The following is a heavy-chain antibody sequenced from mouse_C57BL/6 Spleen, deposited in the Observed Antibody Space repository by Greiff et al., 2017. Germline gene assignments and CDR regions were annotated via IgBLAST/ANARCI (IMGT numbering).Heavy chain of an antibody. D-gene: IGHD1-1*01. V-gene: IGHV1-52*01. CDR3: ARNYDGYFDY. J-gene: IGHJ2*01. CDR2: IDPSDSVT. Sequence: VQLQQPGAELVRPGSSVKLSCKASGYTFTSYWMHWVKQRPIQGLEWIGNIDPSDSVTHYNQKFKDKATLTVDKSSSTAYMQLSSLTSEDSAVYYCARNYDGYFDYWGQGTTLTVSS. CDR1: GYTFTSYW.